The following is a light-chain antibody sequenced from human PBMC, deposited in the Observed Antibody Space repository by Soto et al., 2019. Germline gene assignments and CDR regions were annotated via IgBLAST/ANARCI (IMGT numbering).Light chain of an antibody. CDR2: KAS. V-gene: IGKV1-5*03. CDR1: QSISSW. CDR3: QQYETFPLT. Sequence: DIQMTQSPSTLSASVGDRVTIGCRASQSISSWLAWYQQKPGKAPKLLIYKASILESGVPSRFSGSGSATEFTLTISSLQPEDFASYYCQQYETFPLTFGDGTKVEIK. J-gene: IGKJ4*01.